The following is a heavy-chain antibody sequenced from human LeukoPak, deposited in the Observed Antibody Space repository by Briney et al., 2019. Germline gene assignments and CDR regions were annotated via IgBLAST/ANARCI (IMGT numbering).Heavy chain of an antibody. Sequence: PSETLSLTCAVYGGSSTGYYWSWIRQPPGKGLEWIGEINDDGSSNYSPSLKSRVTISVDTSKNQFSLKLISVTAADTAVYYCAKDSREYSITYYFDYWGQGTLVTVSS. CDR2: INDDGSS. D-gene: IGHD6-6*01. CDR1: GGSSTGYY. J-gene: IGHJ4*02. CDR3: AKDSREYSITYYFDY. V-gene: IGHV4-34*01.